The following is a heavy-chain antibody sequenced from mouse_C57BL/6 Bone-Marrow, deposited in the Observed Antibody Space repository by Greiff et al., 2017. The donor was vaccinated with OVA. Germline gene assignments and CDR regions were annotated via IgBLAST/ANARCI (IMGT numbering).Heavy chain of an antibody. CDR3: ARHQVYYGSSYGWYFDV. D-gene: IGHD1-1*01. Sequence: VQLQQSGAELARPGASVKLSCKASGYTFTSYGISWVKQRPGQGLEWIGVIDPRGGNTYYNEKFKGKATLTVDKSSSTAYMELRSLTSEDSAVYFCARHQVYYGSSYGWYFDVWGTGTTVTVSS. J-gene: IGHJ1*03. CDR1: GYTFTSYG. CDR2: IDPRGGNT. V-gene: IGHV1-81*01.